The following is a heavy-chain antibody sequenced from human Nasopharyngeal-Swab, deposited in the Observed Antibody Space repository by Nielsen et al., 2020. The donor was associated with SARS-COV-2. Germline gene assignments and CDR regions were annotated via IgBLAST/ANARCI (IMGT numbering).Heavy chain of an antibody. V-gene: IGHV3-21*04. CDR2: ITSSSSTI. Sequence: GESLKISCAASGFTFSSYAMNWVRQAPGKGLEWVSFITSSSSTIYYADSVKGRFTISRDNANNSLYLQMNSLRAEDTAVYYCAREAGRNYYGMDVWGQGTTVTVSS. CDR1: GFTFSSYA. J-gene: IGHJ6*02. CDR3: AREAGRNYYGMDV.